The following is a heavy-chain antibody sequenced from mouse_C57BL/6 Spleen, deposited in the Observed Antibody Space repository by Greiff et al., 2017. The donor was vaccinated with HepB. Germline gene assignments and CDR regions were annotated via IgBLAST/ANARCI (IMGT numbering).Heavy chain of an antibody. V-gene: IGHV1-64*01. CDR3: ARRDTTVVADWYFDV. CDR2: IHPNSGSN. J-gene: IGHJ1*03. Sequence: QVQLQQPGAELVKPGASVKLSCKASGYTFTSYWMHWVKQRPGQGLEWIGMIHPNSGSNNYNEKFKSKATLTVAKSSSTAYMQLSSLTSEDSAVYYCARRDTTVVADWYFDVWGTGTTVTVSS. D-gene: IGHD1-1*01. CDR1: GYTFTSYW.